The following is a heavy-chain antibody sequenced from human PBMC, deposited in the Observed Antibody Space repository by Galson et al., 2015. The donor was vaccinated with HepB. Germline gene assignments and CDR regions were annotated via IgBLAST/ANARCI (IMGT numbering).Heavy chain of an antibody. CDR2: INSDGKSS. J-gene: IGHJ5*02. D-gene: IGHD4-23*01. Sequence: SLRLSCAASGFTFSSYWMTWIRQAPGKGLEWVSRINSDGKSSNYADSVKGRFIISRDNAKNTLYLQGNSLRDEDTAMYYCAEDRNYGGYDPWGQGTLVIVAS. CDR3: AEDRNYGGYDP. V-gene: IGHV3-74*01. CDR1: GFTFSSYW.